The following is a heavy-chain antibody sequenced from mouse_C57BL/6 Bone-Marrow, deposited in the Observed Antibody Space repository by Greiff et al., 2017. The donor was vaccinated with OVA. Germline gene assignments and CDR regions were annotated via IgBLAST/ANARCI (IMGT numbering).Heavy chain of an antibody. CDR2: INPYNGGT. CDR3: ARVEVTTVVAPFAY. V-gene: IGHV1-19*01. J-gene: IGHJ3*01. Sequence: EVKLQQSGPVLVKPGASVKMSCKASGYTFTDYYMNWVKQSHGKSLEWIGVINPYNGGTSYNQKFKGKATLTVDKSSSTAYMELNSLTSEDSAVYDCARVEVTTVVAPFAYWGQGTLVTVSA. D-gene: IGHD1-1*01. CDR1: GYTFTDYY.